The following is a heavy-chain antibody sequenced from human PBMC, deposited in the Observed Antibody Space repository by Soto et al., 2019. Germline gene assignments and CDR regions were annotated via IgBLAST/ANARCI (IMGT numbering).Heavy chain of an antibody. Sequence: VGSLRLSSAASGFTVSSNYMSWVRQAPGKGLEWVSVIYSGGSTYYADSVKGRFTISRDNSKNTLYLQMNSLRAEDTAVYYCARVSSSSYFDYWGQGTLVTVSS. CDR1: GFTVSSNY. CDR3: ARVSSSSYFDY. J-gene: IGHJ4*02. V-gene: IGHV3-53*01. D-gene: IGHD6-6*01. CDR2: IYSGGST.